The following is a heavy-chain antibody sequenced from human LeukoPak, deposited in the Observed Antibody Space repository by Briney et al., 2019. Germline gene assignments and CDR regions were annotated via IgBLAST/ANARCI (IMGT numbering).Heavy chain of an antibody. V-gene: IGHV1-2*02. J-gene: IGHJ5*02. CDR1: GYTFTGYY. CDR2: INPTSGGT. CDR3: GRGNKSFDP. Sequence: ASVKVSCKASGYTFTGYYMHWVRQAPGQGLEWMGWINPTSGGTNYAQKFQGRVTMTKDTSINAAYMELNKLTSDDTAVYYCGRGNKSFDPWGQGTLVTVSS.